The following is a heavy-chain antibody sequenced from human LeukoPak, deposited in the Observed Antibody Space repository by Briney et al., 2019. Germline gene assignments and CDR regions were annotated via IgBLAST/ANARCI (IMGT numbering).Heavy chain of an antibody. Sequence: SETLSLTCTVSGGSISSYYWSWIRQPAGKGLEWIGRIYNSGSTTYNPSLKSRVTMSVDTSKNQFSLKLSSVTAADTAVYYCAREDCSGGSCYRDYYYMDVWGKGTTVTISS. D-gene: IGHD2-15*01. V-gene: IGHV4-4*07. CDR1: GGSISSYY. J-gene: IGHJ6*03. CDR3: AREDCSGGSCYRDYYYMDV. CDR2: IYNSGST.